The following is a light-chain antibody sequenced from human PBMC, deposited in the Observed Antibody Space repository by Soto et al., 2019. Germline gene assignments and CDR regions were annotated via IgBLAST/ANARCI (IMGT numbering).Light chain of an antibody. Sequence: DIQMTQSPSSLSASVGDSVTITCQASQDITNSLNWYQQKPGKAPKVLIYDASILETGVPSRFSGSGSGTDFTFTISSLQPEDVATYHCQQYDNLPLTFGPGTTVDIE. CDR3: QQYDNLPLT. CDR1: QDITNS. V-gene: IGKV1-33*01. CDR2: DAS. J-gene: IGKJ3*01.